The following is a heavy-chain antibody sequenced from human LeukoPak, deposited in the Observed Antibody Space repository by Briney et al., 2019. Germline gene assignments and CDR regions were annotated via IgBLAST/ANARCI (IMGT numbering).Heavy chain of an antibody. CDR1: GYTFTNYG. CDR2: MNPNSGNT. CDR3: ARGPTAPQPLLYWYFDL. J-gene: IGHJ2*01. V-gene: IGHV1-8*02. D-gene: IGHD2-21*02. Sequence: GASVKVSCKASGYTFTNYGISWVRQATGQGLEWMGWMNPNSGNTGYAQKFQGRVTMTRNTSISTAYMELSSLRSEDTAVYYCARGPTAPQPLLYWYFDLWGRGTLVTVSS.